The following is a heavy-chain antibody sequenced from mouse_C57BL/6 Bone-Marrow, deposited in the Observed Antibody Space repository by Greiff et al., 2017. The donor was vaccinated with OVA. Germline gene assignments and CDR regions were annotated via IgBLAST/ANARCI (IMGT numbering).Heavy chain of an antibody. CDR3: ARHPGRWYFDV. J-gene: IGHJ1*03. Sequence: EVQLQQSGPGLVKPSQSLSLTCSVTGYSITSGYYWNWIRQFPGNKLEWMGYISYDGSNNYNPSLKNRISITRDTSKNQFFLKLNSVTTEDTATYYCARHPGRWYFDVWGTGTTVTVSS. V-gene: IGHV3-6*01. D-gene: IGHD1-1*01. CDR1: GYSITSGYY. CDR2: ISYDGSN.